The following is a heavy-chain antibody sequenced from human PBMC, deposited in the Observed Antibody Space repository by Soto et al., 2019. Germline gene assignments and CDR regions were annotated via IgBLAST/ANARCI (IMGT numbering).Heavy chain of an antibody. CDR1: GGSFSGYY. CDR3: ARGVSVVAADYYYYDVFAV. D-gene: IGHD2-15*01. J-gene: IGHJ6*02. CDR2: INHSGST. Sequence: SETLSLTCAVYGGSFSGYYWSWIRQPPGKGLEWIGEINHSGSTNYNPSLKSRVTISVDTSKNQFSLKLSSVTAADTAVYYCARGVSVVAADYYYYDVFAVWGQGATVIV. V-gene: IGHV4-34*01.